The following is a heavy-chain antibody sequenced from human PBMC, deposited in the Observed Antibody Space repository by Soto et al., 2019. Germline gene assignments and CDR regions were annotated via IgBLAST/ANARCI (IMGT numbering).Heavy chain of an antibody. CDR2: IKQDGSEK. CDR1: GFTFSSYW. V-gene: IGHV3-7*01. J-gene: IGHJ6*02. CDR3: ARSEQLVGYDYYYYGMDV. D-gene: IGHD6-6*01. Sequence: PGGSLRLSCAASGFTFSSYWMSWVRQAPGKGLEWVANIKQDGSEKYYVDSVKGRFTISRGNAKNSLYLQMNSLRAEDTAVYYCARSEQLVGYDYYYYGMDVWGQGTTVTVSS.